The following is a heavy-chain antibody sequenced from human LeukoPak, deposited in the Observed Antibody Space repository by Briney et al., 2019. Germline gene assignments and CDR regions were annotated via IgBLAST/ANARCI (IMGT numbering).Heavy chain of an antibody. J-gene: IGHJ3*01. Sequence: GGSLRLSCAASGFTFSSYAMHWVRQAPGKGLEWVAVISYDGSNKYYADSVKGRFTISRDNSKNTLYMQMNSLRVDDTAVYYCVREASGVSSSAFDVWGQGTMVTVSS. CDR2: ISYDGSNK. CDR1: GFTFSSYA. V-gene: IGHV3-30-3*01. D-gene: IGHD1-26*01. CDR3: VREASGVSSSAFDV.